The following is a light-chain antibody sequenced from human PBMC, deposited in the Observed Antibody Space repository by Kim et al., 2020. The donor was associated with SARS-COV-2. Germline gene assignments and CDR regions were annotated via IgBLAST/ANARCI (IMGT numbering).Light chain of an antibody. V-gene: IGLV1-40*01. Sequence: QRVTISCTGSSYNIGAGYDVHWYQQLLGTAPKLLMFGNNIRPSGVPDRFSGSKSATSGSLAITGLQAEDEADYYCQSYDSSLSRMVFGGGTQLTVL. CDR2: GNN. CDR1: SYNIGAGYD. J-gene: IGLJ3*02. CDR3: QSYDSSLSRMV.